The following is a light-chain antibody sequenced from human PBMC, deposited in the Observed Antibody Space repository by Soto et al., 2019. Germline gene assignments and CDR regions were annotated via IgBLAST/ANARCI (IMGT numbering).Light chain of an antibody. CDR1: SSDVGSYFY. CDR2: EVT. V-gene: IGLV2-8*01. Sequence: QSALTQPPSASGSPGQSVTISCAGTSSDVGSYFYVSWYQQHPGKAPKLMIYEVTKRSSGVPDRFSGSKSGNTASLTVSGLQVKDEADYFCSIYAGGNSVIFGGGTKLTVL. J-gene: IGLJ2*01. CDR3: SIYAGGNSVI.